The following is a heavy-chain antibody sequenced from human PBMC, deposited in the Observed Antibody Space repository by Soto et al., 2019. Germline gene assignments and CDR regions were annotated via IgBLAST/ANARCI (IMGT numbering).Heavy chain of an antibody. CDR1: TVSVSGQT. CDR2: ISYDGSNK. J-gene: IGHJ5*02. V-gene: IGHV3-30-3*01. CDR3: AREVSRSFDFP. D-gene: IGHD3-9*01. Sequence: PSLSSSTVSVSGQTMHWLRQAPGKGLEWVAVISYDGSNKYYADSVKGRFTISRDNSKNTLYLQMNSLRAEDTAVYYCAREVSRSFDFPWVQGTLV.